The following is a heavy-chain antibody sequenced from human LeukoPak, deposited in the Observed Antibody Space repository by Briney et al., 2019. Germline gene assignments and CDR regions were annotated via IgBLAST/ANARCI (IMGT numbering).Heavy chain of an antibody. CDR3: ARDSDRVGCSGGSCYLSEDYYYYYMDV. Sequence: ASVKVSCKASGYTFTSYGISWVRQAPGQGLEWMGWISAYNGNTNYAQKLQGRVTMTTDTSTSTAYMELRSLRSDDTAVYYCARDSDRVGCSGGSCYLSEDYYYYYMDVWGKGTTVTISS. J-gene: IGHJ6*03. CDR2: ISAYNGNT. D-gene: IGHD2-15*01. V-gene: IGHV1-18*01. CDR1: GYTFTSYG.